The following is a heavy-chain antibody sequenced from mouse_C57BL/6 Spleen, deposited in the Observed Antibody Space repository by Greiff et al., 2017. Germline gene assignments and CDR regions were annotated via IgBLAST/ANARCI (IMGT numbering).Heavy chain of an antibody. D-gene: IGHD1-1*01. J-gene: IGHJ4*01. CDR3: ARGGTVVAPYAMDY. CDR1: GFTFSDYG. CDR2: ISSGSSTI. V-gene: IGHV5-17*01. Sequence: EVMLVESGGGLVKPGGSLKLSCAASGFTFSDYGMHWVRQAPEKGLEWVAYISSGSSTIYYADTVKGRFTISRDNAKNTLFLQMTSLRSEDTAMDDCARGGTVVAPYAMDYWGQGTSVTVSS.